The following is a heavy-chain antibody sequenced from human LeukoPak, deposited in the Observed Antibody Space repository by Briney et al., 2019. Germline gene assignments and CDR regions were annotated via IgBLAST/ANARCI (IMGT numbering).Heavy chain of an antibody. CDR3: ARDYGDYDY. V-gene: IGHV4-38-2*02. D-gene: IGHD4-17*01. J-gene: IGHJ4*02. CDR2: IYHSGST. CDR1: GYSISSGYY. Sequence: SETLSLTCTVSGYSISSGYYWGWIRQPPGKGLEWIGSIYHSGSTYYNPSLKSRVTISVDTSKNQLSLKLSSVTAADTAVYYCARDYGDYDYWGQGTLVTVSS.